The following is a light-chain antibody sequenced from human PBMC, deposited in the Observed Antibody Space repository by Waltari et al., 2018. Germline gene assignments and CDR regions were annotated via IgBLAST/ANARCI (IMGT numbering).Light chain of an antibody. J-gene: IGKJ1*01. CDR3: QQYDDWPRT. V-gene: IGKV3-15*01. Sequence: EIVMTQSPASLSVSPGHRVTLSCRASQRVGTSLAWYQQRPGRAPRLRVYRASTRASDIPARFSGSGSGTDFTLSISTLQSEDFAVYYCQQYDDWPRTFGQGTKVEIK. CDR1: QRVGTS. CDR2: RAS.